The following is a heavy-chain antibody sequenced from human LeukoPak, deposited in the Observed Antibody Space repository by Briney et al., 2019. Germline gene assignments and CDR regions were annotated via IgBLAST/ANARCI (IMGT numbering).Heavy chain of an antibody. CDR2: INHSGST. Sequence: SETLSLTCTVSGGSISSYYWSWIRQPPGKGLEWIGEINHSGSTNYNPSLKSRVTISVDTSKNQFSLKLSSVTAADTAVYYCARSPRNPRYYGSGSYFNYWGQGTLVTVSS. D-gene: IGHD3-10*01. J-gene: IGHJ4*02. CDR3: ARSPRNPRYYGSGSYFNY. V-gene: IGHV4-34*01. CDR1: GGSISSYY.